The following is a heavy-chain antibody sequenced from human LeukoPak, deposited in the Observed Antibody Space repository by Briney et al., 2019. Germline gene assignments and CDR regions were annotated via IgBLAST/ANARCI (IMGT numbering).Heavy chain of an antibody. J-gene: IGHJ1*01. CDR1: GYSISSGYY. CDR2: IYHSGST. V-gene: IGHV4-38-2*02. D-gene: IGHD6-19*01. CDR3: ARPYSSGWYPHFQH. Sequence: PSETLSLTCTVSGYSISSGYYWGWIRQPPGKGLEWIGSIYHSGSTYYNPSLKSRVTISVDTSKNQFSLKLSSVTAADTAVYYCARPYSSGWYPHFQHWGQGTLVTVSS.